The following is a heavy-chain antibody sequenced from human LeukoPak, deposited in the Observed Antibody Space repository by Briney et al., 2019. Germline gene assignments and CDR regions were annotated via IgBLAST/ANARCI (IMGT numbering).Heavy chain of an antibody. V-gene: IGHV3-23*01. CDR1: GFTFSSYG. D-gene: IGHD6-19*01. J-gene: IGHJ4*02. Sequence: GGTLRLSCAASGFTFSSYGMSWVRQAPGKGLEWVSAISGSGGSTYYADSVKGRFTISRDNAKNSLYLQMNSLRAEDTALYYCARAAYSSGWSLGYWGQGTLVTVSS. CDR2: ISGSGGST. CDR3: ARAAYSSGWSLGY.